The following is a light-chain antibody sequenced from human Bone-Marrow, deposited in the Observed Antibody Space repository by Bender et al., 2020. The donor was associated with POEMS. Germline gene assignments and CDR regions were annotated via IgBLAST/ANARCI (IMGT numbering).Light chain of an antibody. CDR1: ELENKF. J-gene: IGLJ2*01. Sequence: SYELTQPPSMSVSPGQTATITCSGDELENKFACWYQQKAGQSPLLVLYQNSKRPSGIPERFSGFNSGNTATLTISGTQAMDEADYYCQAWDRDAVVFGGGTKLTVV. V-gene: IGLV3-1*01. CDR2: QNS. CDR3: QAWDRDAVV.